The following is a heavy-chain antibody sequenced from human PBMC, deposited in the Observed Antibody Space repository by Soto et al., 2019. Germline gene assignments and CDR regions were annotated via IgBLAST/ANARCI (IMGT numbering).Heavy chain of an antibody. V-gene: IGHV1-69*06. Sequence: QVQLVQSGAEVKKPGSSVKVSCKASGGTFSSYAISWVRQAPGQGLEWMGGIIPIFGTANYAQKFQGRVTITADKSTSTAYRELSSLRSEDTAVYYCARDCSSTSCYDEKIMDFLGQGTTVTVSS. D-gene: IGHD2-2*01. CDR3: ARDCSSTSCYDEKIMDF. J-gene: IGHJ6*02. CDR2: IIPIFGTA. CDR1: GGTFSSYA.